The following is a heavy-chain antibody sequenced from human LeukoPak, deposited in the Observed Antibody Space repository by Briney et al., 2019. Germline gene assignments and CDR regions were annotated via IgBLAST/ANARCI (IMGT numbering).Heavy chain of an antibody. D-gene: IGHD5-24*01. CDR3: ARYKFHNYFDP. CDR2: TFSTST. V-gene: IGHV4-61*01. J-gene: IGHJ5*02. CDR1: GDSVSSSPYY. Sequence: SGTLSLTCSVSGDSVSSSPYYWGWIRQPPGKGLEWIGNTFSTSTLYNASLRSRVTIAVDTSKNQFSLKLTSATAADTAIYYCARYKFHNYFDPWGQGTLAAVSS.